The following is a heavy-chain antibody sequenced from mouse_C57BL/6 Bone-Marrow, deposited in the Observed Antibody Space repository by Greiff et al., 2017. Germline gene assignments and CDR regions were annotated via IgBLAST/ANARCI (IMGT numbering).Heavy chain of an antibody. CDR2: IYPGSGST. CDR1: GYTFTSYW. D-gene: IGHD1-1*01. CDR3: ARGFYYYGSSYGY. V-gene: IGHV1-55*01. Sequence: QVQLQQPGAELVKPGASVKMSCKASGYTFTSYWITWVKQRPGQGLEWIGDIYPGSGSTNYNEKFKSKATLTVDTSSSTAFMQLSSLTAEDSAVYCCARGFYYYGSSYGYWGQGTTLTVSS. J-gene: IGHJ2*01.